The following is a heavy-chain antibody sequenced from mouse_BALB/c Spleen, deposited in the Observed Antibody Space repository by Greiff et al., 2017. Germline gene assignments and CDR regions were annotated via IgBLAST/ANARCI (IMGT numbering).Heavy chain of an antibody. CDR3: ARDGSSPWFAY. Sequence: VQLKESGGGLVQPGGSLKLSCAASGFTFSSYGMSWVRQTPDKRLELVATINSNGGSTYYPDSVKGRFTISRDNAKNTLYLQMSSLKSEDTAMYYCARDGSSPWFAYWGQGTLVTVSA. CDR2: INSNGGST. J-gene: IGHJ3*01. CDR1: GFTFSSYG. V-gene: IGHV5-6-3*01. D-gene: IGHD1-1*01.